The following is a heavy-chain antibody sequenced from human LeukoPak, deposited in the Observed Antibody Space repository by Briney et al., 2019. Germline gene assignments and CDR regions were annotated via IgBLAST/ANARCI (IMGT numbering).Heavy chain of an antibody. V-gene: IGHV1-3*01. CDR1: GYTFTSHA. Sequence: RASVKLSCKASGYTFTSHALHWVRQAPGESLEWMAWINGATGNTEYSQKFQARVTITRDTSASTAYMELSSLRSEDTAVYYCAKLVGNSDFDFWGQGTLVTVSS. J-gene: IGHJ4*02. CDR3: AKLVGNSDFDF. D-gene: IGHD4-23*01. CDR2: INGATGNT.